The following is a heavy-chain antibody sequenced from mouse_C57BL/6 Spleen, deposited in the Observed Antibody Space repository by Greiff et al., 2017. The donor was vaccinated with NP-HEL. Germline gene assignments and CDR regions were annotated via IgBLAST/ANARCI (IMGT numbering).Heavy chain of an antibody. Sequence: QVQLKESGPELVKPGASVKISCKASGYAFSSSWMNWVKQRPGKGLEWIGRIYPGDGDTNYNGKFKGKATLTADKSSSTAYMQLSSLTSEDSAVYFCARRDGFYFDVWGTGTTVTVSS. CDR2: IYPGDGDT. CDR3: ARRDGFYFDV. CDR1: GYAFSSSW. J-gene: IGHJ1*03. D-gene: IGHD2-3*01. V-gene: IGHV1-82*01.